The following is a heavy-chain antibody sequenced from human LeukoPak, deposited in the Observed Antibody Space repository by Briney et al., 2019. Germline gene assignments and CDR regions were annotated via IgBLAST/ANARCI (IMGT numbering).Heavy chain of an antibody. J-gene: IGHJ3*02. D-gene: IGHD4-23*01. Sequence: GGSLRLSCAASGFTFSNAWMSWVRQAPGKGLEWVGRIKSKTDGGTTDYAAPGKGRFTISRDDSRNTLYVQMNSLKTEDTAVYYCTTRTSVGTDAFYIWGQVTMVTVSS. CDR1: GFTFSNAW. CDR2: IKSKTDGGTT. V-gene: IGHV3-15*01. CDR3: TTRTSVGTDAFYI.